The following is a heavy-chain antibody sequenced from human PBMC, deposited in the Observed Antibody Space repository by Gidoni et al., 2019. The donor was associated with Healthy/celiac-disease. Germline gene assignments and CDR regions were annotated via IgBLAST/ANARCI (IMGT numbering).Heavy chain of an antibody. V-gene: IGHV3-21*01. J-gene: IGHJ4*02. CDR2: ISSSSSYI. CDR3: ARVVAYYYDSSGYRIFDY. Sequence: EVQLVESGGGLVKPGGSLRLSCAASGFTFSSYSMNWVRQAPGKGLEWVSSISSSSSYIYYADSGKGRITISRDNAKNSLYLQMNSLRAEDTAVYYCARVVAYYYDSSGYRIFDYWGQGTLVTVSS. D-gene: IGHD3-22*01. CDR1: GFTFSSYS.